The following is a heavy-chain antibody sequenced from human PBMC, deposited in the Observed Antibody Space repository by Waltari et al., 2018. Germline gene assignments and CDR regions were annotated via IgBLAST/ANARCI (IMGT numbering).Heavy chain of an antibody. CDR3: ARDTLTGGSGSYFAFDI. CDR2: IYYSGST. J-gene: IGHJ3*02. Sequence: QVQLQESGPGLVKPSQTLSLTCTVSGGSISRGGYYWSWIRHHPGKGLEWIGYIYYSGSTYYNPSLKSRVTISVDTSKNQFSLKLSSVTAADTAVYYCARDTLTGGSGSYFAFDIWGQGTMVTVSS. V-gene: IGHV4-31*03. D-gene: IGHD3-10*01. CDR1: GGSISRGGYY.